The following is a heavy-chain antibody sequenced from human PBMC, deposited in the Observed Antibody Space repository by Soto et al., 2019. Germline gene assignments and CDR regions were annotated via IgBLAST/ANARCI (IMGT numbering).Heavy chain of an antibody. CDR1: GGSFSGYY. V-gene: IGHV4-34*01. Sequence: SETLSLTCAVYGGSFSGYYWSWIRQPPGKGLEWIGEINHSGSTNYNPYLKSRVTISVDTSKNQFSLKLSSVTAADTAVYYGARGLRQQLVHYYGMDVWGQGTTVTVSS. D-gene: IGHD6-6*01. CDR2: INHSGST. J-gene: IGHJ6*02. CDR3: ARGLRQQLVHYYGMDV.